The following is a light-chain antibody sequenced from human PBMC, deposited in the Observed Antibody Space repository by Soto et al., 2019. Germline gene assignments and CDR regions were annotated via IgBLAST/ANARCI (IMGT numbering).Light chain of an antibody. CDR3: QQLISYPIT. V-gene: IGKV1-9*01. CDR2: TAS. J-gene: IGKJ5*01. Sequence: DIQLTQSPSFLSASVGDRVTFTCRASQGIRTFSAWYQQRPGKAPKLLIHTASTLQTGVPARFSGSGSGTEFTLTISSLQPEDSATYYCQQLISYPITFGQGTRLEI. CDR1: QGIRTF.